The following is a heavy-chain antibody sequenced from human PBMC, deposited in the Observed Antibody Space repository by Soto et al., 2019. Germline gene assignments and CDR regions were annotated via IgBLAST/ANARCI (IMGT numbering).Heavy chain of an antibody. CDR1: GYSFTSYW. J-gene: IGHJ6*02. Sequence: GESLKITCKGSGYSFTSYWIGWVRQMPGKGLEWMGIIYPGDSDTRYSPSFQGQVTISADKSISTAYLQWSSLKASDTAMYYCARLIGRRGSSWYHYYYYGMDVWGQGTTVTVSS. V-gene: IGHV5-51*01. CDR3: ARLIGRRGSSWYHYYYYGMDV. D-gene: IGHD6-13*01. CDR2: IYPGDSDT.